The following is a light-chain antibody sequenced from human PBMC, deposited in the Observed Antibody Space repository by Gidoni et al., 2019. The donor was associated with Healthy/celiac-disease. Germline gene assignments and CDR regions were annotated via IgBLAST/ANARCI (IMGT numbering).Light chain of an antibody. J-gene: IGLJ2*01. V-gene: IGLV1-40*01. CDR3: QSYDSSLSGFVV. CDR2: GNS. CDR1: SSNIGAGYD. Sequence: QSVLTQPPPVSGAPGQRVTNSCTGSSSNIGAGYDVPWYQQLPGTAPKLLIYGNSNRPSGVPDRFSGSKSGTSASLAITGLQAEDEADYYCQSYDSSLSGFVVFGGGTKLTVL.